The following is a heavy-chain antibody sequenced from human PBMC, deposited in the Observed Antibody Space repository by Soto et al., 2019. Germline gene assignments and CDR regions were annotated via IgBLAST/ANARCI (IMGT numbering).Heavy chain of an antibody. CDR2: IYYSGST. V-gene: IGHV4-39*01. CDR1: GGSISRSSYY. J-gene: IGHJ3*02. Sequence: QLLESGPGLVKPSETLSLICTVSGGSISRSSYYWGWIRQPPGKGLEWIGSIYYSGSTYYNPSLKSRVTISVDTSKNHFSLKLSSVTAADTAVYYCARPYSSGWYGAFDIWGLGTMVTVSS. CDR3: ARPYSSGWYGAFDI. D-gene: IGHD6-19*01.